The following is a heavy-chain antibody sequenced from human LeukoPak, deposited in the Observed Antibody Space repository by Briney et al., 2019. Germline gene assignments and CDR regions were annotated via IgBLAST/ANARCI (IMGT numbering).Heavy chain of an antibody. Sequence: SETLSLTCAVYGGSFSGYYWSWIRQPPGKGLEWIGEINHSGSAKYNPSLKSRVTISVDTSKNQFSLKLSSVTAADTAVYYCARGGSSAYGPLYYYMDVWGKGTTVTVSS. CDR2: INHSGSA. J-gene: IGHJ6*03. D-gene: IGHD3-16*01. CDR1: GGSFSGYY. V-gene: IGHV4-34*01. CDR3: ARGGSSAYGPLYYYMDV.